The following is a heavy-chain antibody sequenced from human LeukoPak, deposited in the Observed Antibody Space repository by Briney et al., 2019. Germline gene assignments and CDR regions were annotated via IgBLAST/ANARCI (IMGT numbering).Heavy chain of an antibody. CDR1: GFTFSNYA. V-gene: IGHV3-23*01. J-gene: IGHJ4*02. D-gene: IGHD2-15*01. CDR3: AKRPIVAASGPYFFDY. CDR2: ISGNGGAT. Sequence: GGSLRLSCAASGFTFSNYAMNWVRQAPGKRLEWVSVISGNGGATYYADSVKGRFTISRDNAKNTLYLQMDSLRAEDTAVYYCAKRPIVAASGPYFFDYWGQGTLVAVSS.